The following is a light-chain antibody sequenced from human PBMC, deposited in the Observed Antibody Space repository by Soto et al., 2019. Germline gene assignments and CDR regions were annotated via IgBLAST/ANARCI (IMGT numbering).Light chain of an antibody. CDR2: GAS. Sequence: EIVMTQSPATLSVSPGERATLSCRASQSVSSNLAWYQQKPGQAPRLLIYGASTRATGIPARFSGSGSGTEFTLTISGLQAEDFAVYYCQQDNNWPPVFTFGPGTKVDIK. CDR3: QQDNNWPPVFT. CDR1: QSVSSN. V-gene: IGKV3-15*01. J-gene: IGKJ3*01.